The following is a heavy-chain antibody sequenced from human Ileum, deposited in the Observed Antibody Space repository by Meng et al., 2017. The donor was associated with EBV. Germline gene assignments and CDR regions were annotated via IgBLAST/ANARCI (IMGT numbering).Heavy chain of an antibody. J-gene: IGHJ4*02. CDR2: IIPALGTP. V-gene: IGHV1-69*06. Sequence: VQLGSAVKNPGFSVKVSCKSSGSTFSVYGITRVRQAPGQGLEWMGGIIPALGTPKYARKFHDRLKITADKSTSTGYMELHSLTSNDTSVYFCARGTGADYWGQGTLVTVSS. CDR3: ARGTGADY. D-gene: IGHD3-10*01. CDR1: GSTFSVYG.